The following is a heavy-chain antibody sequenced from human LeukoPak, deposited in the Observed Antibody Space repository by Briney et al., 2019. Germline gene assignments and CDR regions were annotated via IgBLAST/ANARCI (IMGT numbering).Heavy chain of an antibody. J-gene: IGHJ4*02. CDR1: GFTFSSYS. Sequence: GGSLRLSCAASGFTFSSYSMNWVRQAPGKGLEWVSYISSSSSTIYYADSVKGRFTISRDNAKNSLYLQMNSLRAEDTAVYYCARDEAGIAVAGTEDYWGQGTLVTVFS. V-gene: IGHV3-48*01. D-gene: IGHD6-19*01. CDR3: ARDEAGIAVAGTEDY. CDR2: ISSSSSTI.